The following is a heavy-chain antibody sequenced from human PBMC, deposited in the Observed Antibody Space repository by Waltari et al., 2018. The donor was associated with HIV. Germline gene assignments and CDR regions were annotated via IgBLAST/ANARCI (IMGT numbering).Heavy chain of an antibody. V-gene: IGHV4-4*02. D-gene: IGHD4-17*01. CDR2: RYHSGST. J-gene: IGHJ5*02. Sequence: QVQLQESGPGLVKPSETLSLTCAVFGGSISTYNWWSWVRQPPGGGLGWIGARYHSGSTNYTQSLMSRVTISLDKSKNQFYLRLTSVTAADTAVYYCARAVPGDHGSSWFDPWGQGTLVTVSS. CDR1: GGSISTYNW. CDR3: ARAVPGDHGSSWFDP.